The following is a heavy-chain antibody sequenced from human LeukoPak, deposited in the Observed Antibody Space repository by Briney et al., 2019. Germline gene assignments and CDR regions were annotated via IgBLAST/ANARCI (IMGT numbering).Heavy chain of an antibody. CDR1: GFTVSINY. CDR3: AKGGAPSSRYAPWWFDP. Sequence: GGSLRLSCAASGFTVSINYMTWVRQAAGKGLEWVSIIYGDGATHYADSVKGRFIISRDNSKNTLDLQMHSLRVEDTAVYCCAKGGAPSSRYAPWWFDPWGQGTLVTVSS. CDR2: IYGDGAT. V-gene: IGHV3-66*01. J-gene: IGHJ5*02. D-gene: IGHD6-13*01.